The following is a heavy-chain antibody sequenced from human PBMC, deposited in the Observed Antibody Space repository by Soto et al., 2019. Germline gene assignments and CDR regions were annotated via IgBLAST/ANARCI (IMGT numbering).Heavy chain of an antibody. V-gene: IGHV3-33*08. J-gene: IGHJ6*02. D-gene: IGHD6-19*01. CDR1: GFTFVDYA. CDR3: ARAEVIAVAGDYYYGMDV. CDR2: IWYDGSNK. Sequence: GGSLRLSCAASGFTFVDYAMHWVRQAPGKGLEWVAVIWYDGSNKYYADSVKGRFTISRDNSKNTLYLQMNSLRAEDTAVYYCARAEVIAVAGDYYYGMDVWGQGTTVTVSS.